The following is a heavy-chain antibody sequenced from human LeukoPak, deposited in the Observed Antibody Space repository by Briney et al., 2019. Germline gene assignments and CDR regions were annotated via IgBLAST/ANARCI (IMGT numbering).Heavy chain of an antibody. CDR1: GFIFSSYR. CDR2: ISSSSTYI. Sequence: PGGSLRLSCAASGFIFSSYRLNWVRQAPGKGLEWVSSISSSSTYIYYADSVKGRFTISRDNAKNALYLQMNSVTAEDTAVYFCARVGIAVPGIDYWGQGTLVTVSS. CDR3: ARVGIAVPGIDY. J-gene: IGHJ4*02. D-gene: IGHD6-19*01. V-gene: IGHV3-21*01.